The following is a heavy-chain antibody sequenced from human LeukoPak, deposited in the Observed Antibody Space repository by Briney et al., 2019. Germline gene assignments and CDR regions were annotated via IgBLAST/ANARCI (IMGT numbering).Heavy chain of an antibody. Sequence: PSETLSLTCAVYGGSFSGYYWSWIRQPPGKGLEWIGEINHSGSTNYNPSLKSRVTISVDRSKNQFSLKLSSVTAADTAVYYCARGGYCTNGVCFHYWGQGTLVTVSS. V-gene: IGHV4-34*01. J-gene: IGHJ4*02. CDR3: ARGGYCTNGVCFHY. D-gene: IGHD2-8*01. CDR1: GGSFSGYY. CDR2: INHSGST.